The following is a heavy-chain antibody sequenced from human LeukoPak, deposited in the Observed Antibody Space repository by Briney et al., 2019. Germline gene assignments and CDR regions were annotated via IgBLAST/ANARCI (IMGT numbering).Heavy chain of an antibody. Sequence: GGSLRLSCAASGFTFSSYWVSWVRQAPGKGLEWVANIKQDGSEKYYVDSVKGRFTISRDNAKNSLYLQMNSLRAEDTAVYYCAREGVQLWDDAFDIWGQGTMVTVSS. V-gene: IGHV3-7*03. D-gene: IGHD5-18*01. CDR2: IKQDGSEK. J-gene: IGHJ3*02. CDR1: GFTFSSYW. CDR3: AREGVQLWDDAFDI.